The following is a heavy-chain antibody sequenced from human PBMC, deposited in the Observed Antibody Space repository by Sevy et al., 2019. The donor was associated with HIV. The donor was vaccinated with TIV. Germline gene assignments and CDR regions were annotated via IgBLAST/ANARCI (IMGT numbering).Heavy chain of an antibody. CDR3: GRGMESLPLKY. D-gene: IGHD1-26*01. CDR2: SDYSGNT. V-gene: IGHV4-59*01. CDR1: GGSISTYY. Sequence: SETLSLTCNVSGGSISTYYWNWIRQPPGKGLEWIGYSDYSGNTNCNPSFKSRVTISVDTSKNQFSLKLTFVTAADTALYYCGRGMESLPLKYWGQGALVTVSS. J-gene: IGHJ4*02.